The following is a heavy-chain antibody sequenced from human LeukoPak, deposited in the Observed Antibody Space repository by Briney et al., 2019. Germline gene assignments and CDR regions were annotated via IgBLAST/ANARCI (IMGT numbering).Heavy chain of an antibody. Sequence: GGSLRLSCAASGFTFSSYGMHWVRQAPGNGPEWVSGIGGGDTYYADSVRGRFTISRDDAKKTLHLQMNILRADDTAIYYCAKDMINGHGEYDAFDIWGRGTMVTVSS. CDR2: IGGGDT. CDR3: AKDMINGHGEYDAFDI. CDR1: GFTFSSYG. J-gene: IGHJ3*02. D-gene: IGHD3-10*01. V-gene: IGHV3-23*01.